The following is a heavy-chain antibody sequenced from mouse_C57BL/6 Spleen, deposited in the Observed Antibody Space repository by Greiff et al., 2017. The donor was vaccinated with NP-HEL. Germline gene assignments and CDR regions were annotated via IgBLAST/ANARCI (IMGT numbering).Heavy chain of an antibody. J-gene: IGHJ4*01. CDR3: TRWGTTVVATFDYAMDY. Sequence: QVQLKQSGAELVRPGASVTLSCKASGYTFTDYEMHWVKQTPVHGLEWIGAIDPETGGTAYNQKFKGKAILTADKSSSTAYMELRSLTSEDSAVYYCTRWGTTVVATFDYAMDYWGQGTSVTVSS. CDR2: IDPETGGT. CDR1: GYTFTDYE. V-gene: IGHV1-15*01. D-gene: IGHD1-1*01.